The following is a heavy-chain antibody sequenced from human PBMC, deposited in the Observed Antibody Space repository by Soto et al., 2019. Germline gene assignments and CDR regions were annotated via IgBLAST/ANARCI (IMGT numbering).Heavy chain of an antibody. CDR3: ARDFGVVILSYYYGMAV. CDR2: INPSGGST. V-gene: IGHV1-46*01. J-gene: IGHJ6*02. CDR1: GYTFTSYY. D-gene: IGHD3-3*01. Sequence: ASVKGSCKASGYTFTSYYMHWVRQTPGQGLEWMGIINPSGGSTSYAQKFQGRVTMTRDTSTSTVYMELSSLRSEDTAVYYCARDFGVVILSYYYGMAVWGQGTTVTVSS.